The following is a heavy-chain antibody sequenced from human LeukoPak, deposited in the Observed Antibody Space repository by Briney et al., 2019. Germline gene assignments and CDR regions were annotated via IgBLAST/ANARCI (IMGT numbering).Heavy chain of an antibody. CDR2: IYYSGST. J-gene: IGHJ4*02. CDR1: GGSVNSSSYY. Sequence: ASETLSLTCTVSGGSVNSSSYYWGWIRQPAGKGLEWIGSIYYSGSTYYNPSLKSQLTISVDTSNNQFALNLSSVTAADTAVYYCRIIYCKATNCYAKGDYWSQGTLVTISS. D-gene: IGHD2-2*01. CDR3: RIIYCKATNCYAKGDY. V-gene: IGHV4-39*01.